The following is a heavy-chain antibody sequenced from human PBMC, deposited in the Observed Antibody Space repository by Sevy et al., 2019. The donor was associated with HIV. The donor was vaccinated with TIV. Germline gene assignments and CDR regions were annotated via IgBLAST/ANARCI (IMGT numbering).Heavy chain of an antibody. CDR2: FDPEEGGT. Sequence: ASVKVSCKVSGSTLSRLSMHWVRQVPGKGLEWMGSFDPEEGGTIYARKFQGRVSMTEDTSTDTAYMELSSLRSEDTAVYYCATTKDYYESYGSPFDYWGQGTLVTVSS. J-gene: IGHJ4*02. V-gene: IGHV1-24*01. D-gene: IGHD3-22*01. CDR3: ATTKDYYESYGSPFDY. CDR1: GSTLSRLS.